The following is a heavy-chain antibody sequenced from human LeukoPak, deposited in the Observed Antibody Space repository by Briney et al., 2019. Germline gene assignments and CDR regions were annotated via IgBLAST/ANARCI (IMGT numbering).Heavy chain of an antibody. J-gene: IGHJ3*02. CDR2: IYYSGST. Sequence: PSETLSLTCTVSGGSISSYYWSWIRQPPGKGLEWIGYIYYSGSTNYNPSLKSRVTISVDTSKNQFSLKLSSVTAADTAVYYCARDATEDSSGYYNFFDIWGQGTMVTVSS. CDR3: ARDATEDSSGYYNFFDI. CDR1: GGSISSYY. V-gene: IGHV4-59*01. D-gene: IGHD3-22*01.